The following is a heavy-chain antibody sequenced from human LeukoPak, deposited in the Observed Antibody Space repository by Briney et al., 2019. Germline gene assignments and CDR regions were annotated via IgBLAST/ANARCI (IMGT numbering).Heavy chain of an antibody. CDR3: ARHPPSAAIAAAGTPYGMDV. CDR2: IYPGDSDT. D-gene: IGHD6-13*01. V-gene: IGHV5-51*01. CDR1: GYSFTNYW. J-gene: IGHJ6*02. Sequence: GASLRISCQGSGYSFTNYWITWVRQRPGKGLEWMGIIYPGDSDTRYSPSFPGQVTISADKSISTAYLQRSSLKASDTATYYCARHPPSAAIAAAGTPYGMDVWGQGTTVTVSS.